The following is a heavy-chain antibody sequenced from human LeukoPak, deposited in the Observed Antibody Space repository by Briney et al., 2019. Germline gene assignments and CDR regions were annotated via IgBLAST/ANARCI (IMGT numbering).Heavy chain of an antibody. CDR2: ISSSSSYI. D-gene: IGHD1-26*01. CDR1: GFTFSSYG. CDR3: ASWEPGGATDY. V-gene: IGHV3-21*01. J-gene: IGHJ4*02. Sequence: GRSLRLSCAASGFTFSSYGMHWVRQAPGKGLEWVSSISSSSSYIYYADSVKGRFTISRDNAKKSLYLQMNSLRAEDTAVYYCASWEPGGATDYWGQGTLVTVSS.